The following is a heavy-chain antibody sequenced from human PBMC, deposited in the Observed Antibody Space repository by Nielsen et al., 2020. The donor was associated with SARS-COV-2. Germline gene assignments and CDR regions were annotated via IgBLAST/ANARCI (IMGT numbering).Heavy chain of an antibody. J-gene: IGHJ4*02. V-gene: IGHV1-3*01. CDR2: INAGNGNT. D-gene: IGHD3-9*01. Sequence: ASVKVSCKASGYTFTSYAMHWVRQAPGQRLEWMGWINAGNGNTKYSQKFQGRVTITRDTSASTAYMELSSLRSEDTAVYYCARGRNFDWLLGEFDYWGQGTLVTVPS. CDR3: ARGRNFDWLLGEFDY. CDR1: GYTFTSYA.